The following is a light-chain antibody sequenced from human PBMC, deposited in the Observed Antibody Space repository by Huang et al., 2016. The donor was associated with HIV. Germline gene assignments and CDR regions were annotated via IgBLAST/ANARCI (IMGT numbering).Light chain of an antibody. CDR1: QSVFKN. J-gene: IGKJ1*01. CDR2: GSS. CDR3: QQYNTSPRT. V-gene: IGKV3-15*01. Sequence: ENLMTQSPSTLSVSPGESATLSCRASQSVFKNLDWYQQTPGHAPTLLIYGSSTSAACITARFSGSGSGPDFTLTISSLQYEDFAVYYCQQYNTSPRTFGQGTKVEV.